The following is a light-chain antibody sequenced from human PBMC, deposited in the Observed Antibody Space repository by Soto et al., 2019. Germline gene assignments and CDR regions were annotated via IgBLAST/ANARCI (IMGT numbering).Light chain of an antibody. CDR1: SSDVGGYDS. CDR2: DVS. Sequence: QSALTQPASVSGSPGQSITISCTGTSSDVGGYDSVSWYQHHPGNAPNLMIYDVSNRPSGVSNLFSGSKSGNTASLTISGLQAEDEADYDCSSYTSSITLVFGGGTKLTVL. V-gene: IGLV2-14*03. CDR3: SSYTSSITLV. J-gene: IGLJ2*01.